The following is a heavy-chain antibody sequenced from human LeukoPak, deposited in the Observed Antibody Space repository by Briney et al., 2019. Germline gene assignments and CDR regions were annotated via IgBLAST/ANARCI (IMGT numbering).Heavy chain of an antibody. D-gene: IGHD2-15*01. CDR2: IIPIFGTA. J-gene: IGHJ3*02. Sequence: SVKVSCKASGGTFSSYAISWVRQAPGQGLEWMGGIIPIFGTANYAKKFQGRVTITADESTSTAYVELSSLRSEDTAVYYCVIVVVVAATQWSAFDIWGQGTMVTVSS. CDR1: GGTFSSYA. CDR3: VIVVVVAATQWSAFDI. V-gene: IGHV1-69*13.